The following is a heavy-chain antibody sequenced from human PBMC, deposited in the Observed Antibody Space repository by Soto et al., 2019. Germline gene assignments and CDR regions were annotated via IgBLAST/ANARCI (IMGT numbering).Heavy chain of an antibody. V-gene: IGHV4-59*08. CDR2: IYYSGSA. CDR1: GGSLSTYY. J-gene: IGHJ4*02. Sequence: QVQLQESGPGLVKPSETLSLTCTVSGGSLSTYYWSWIRQPPGKGLEWIGYIYYSGSASYNPSLKSRVTISLDTSKNQFSLRLSSVTAADTAVYYCARGGHCTNGVCSALDYWGQGTLVTVSS. CDR3: ARGGHCTNGVCSALDY. D-gene: IGHD2-8*01.